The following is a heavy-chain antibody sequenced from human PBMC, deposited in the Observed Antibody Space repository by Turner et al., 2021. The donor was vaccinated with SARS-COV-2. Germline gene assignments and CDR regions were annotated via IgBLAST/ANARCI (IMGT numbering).Heavy chain of an antibody. CDR3: ARHEYGDYFDF. J-gene: IGHJ4*02. V-gene: IGHV4-39*01. CDR2: VSYRGKT. Sequence: QVQLQESGPGLVKPSETLSLTCIVSNASIVTRDFNWAWVRQPPGKGLEWIGDVSYRGKTFYNSSLRSRLTISRDTSKNQFFLKLNSVTAADTAVYFCARHEYGDYFDFWGQGKLVTVSS. CDR1: NASIVTRDFN. D-gene: IGHD4-17*01.